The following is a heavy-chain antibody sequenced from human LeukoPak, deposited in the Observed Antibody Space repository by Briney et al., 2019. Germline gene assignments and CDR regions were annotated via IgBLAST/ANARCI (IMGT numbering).Heavy chain of an antibody. CDR2: IKQDGSEK. J-gene: IGHJ4*02. V-gene: IGHV3-7*03. CDR3: ARTGGV. Sequence: GGSLGLSCAASGLTLSSYWMSWVRQAPGKGLEWVANIKQDGSEKYYVDSVKGRFTISRDNAKNSLYLQMNSLRVEDTAVYYCARTGGVCGQGTLVTVSS. D-gene: IGHD1-26*01. CDR1: GLTLSSYW.